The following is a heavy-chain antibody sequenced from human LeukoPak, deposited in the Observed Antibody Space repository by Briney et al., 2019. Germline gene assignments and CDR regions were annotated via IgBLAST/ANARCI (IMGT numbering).Heavy chain of an antibody. J-gene: IGHJ4*02. CDR2: IYYSGSPT. CDR3: ARVVPDGYSDY. V-gene: IGHV4-59*01. Sequence: PSETLSLTCTVSGDSIGSYYWSWIRQPPGRGLEWTGYIYYSGSPTQYNPSLKSRVTISVDTSKNQFSLNLSSVTAADTAVYYCARVVPDGYSDYWGQGTLVTVSS. CDR1: GDSIGSYY. D-gene: IGHD5-24*01.